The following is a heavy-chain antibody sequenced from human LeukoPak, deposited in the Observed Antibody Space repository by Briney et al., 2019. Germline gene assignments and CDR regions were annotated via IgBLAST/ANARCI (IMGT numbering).Heavy chain of an antibody. J-gene: IGHJ4*02. V-gene: IGHV4-4*02. Sequence: SETLSLTCGVSGGSITTTNFWSWVRPPPGGGLEWIGEISLAGRTLYNPSLESRVTISIDKSKNHLYLNLDSVTAADTAVYYCSRESGPFCPFGHWGQGTLVAVTS. CDR3: SRESGPFCPFGH. D-gene: IGHD1-26*01. CDR2: ISLAGRT. CDR1: GGSITTTNF.